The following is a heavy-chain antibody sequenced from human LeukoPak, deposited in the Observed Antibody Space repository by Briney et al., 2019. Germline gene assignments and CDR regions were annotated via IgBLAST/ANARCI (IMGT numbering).Heavy chain of an antibody. CDR3: ARVGSGWSLDY. D-gene: IGHD6-19*01. CDR1: GFTVSSNY. V-gene: IGHV3-66*01. Sequence: GGSLRLSCAASGFTVSSNYMSWVRQAPGKGLEWVSVIYSDDSTYYADSVKGRFTISRHNSKNTLYLQMNSLRDEDTAVYYCARVGSGWSLDYWGQGTLVTVSS. CDR2: IYSDDST. J-gene: IGHJ4*02.